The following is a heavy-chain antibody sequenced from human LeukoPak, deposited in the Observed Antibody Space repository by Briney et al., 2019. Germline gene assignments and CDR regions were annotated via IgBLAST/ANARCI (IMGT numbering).Heavy chain of an antibody. CDR3: ARDGSGYDFDY. CDR2: INWNGGST. Sequence: GGSLRLSCAASGFTFSSYAMSWVRQAPGKGLEWVSGINWNGGSTGYADSVKGRFTISRDNAKNSLYLQMNSLRAEDTAVYYCARDGSGYDFDYWGQGTLVTVSS. D-gene: IGHD5-12*01. J-gene: IGHJ4*02. CDR1: GFTFSSYA. V-gene: IGHV3-20*04.